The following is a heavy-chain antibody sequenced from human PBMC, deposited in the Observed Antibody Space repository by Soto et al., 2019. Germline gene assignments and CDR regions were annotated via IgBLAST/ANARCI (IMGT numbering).Heavy chain of an antibody. V-gene: IGHV4-59*08. J-gene: IGHJ6*03. CDR1: GGSISSYY. D-gene: IGHD2-2*01. CDR3: ARPTYCSSTSCYGAYYYYMDV. Sequence: SETLSLTCTVSGGSISSYYWSWIRQPPGKGLEWIGYIYYSGSTNYNPSLKSRVTISVDTSKNQFSLKLSSVTAADTAVYYCARPTYCSSTSCYGAYYYYMDVWGKGTTVTVSS. CDR2: IYYSGST.